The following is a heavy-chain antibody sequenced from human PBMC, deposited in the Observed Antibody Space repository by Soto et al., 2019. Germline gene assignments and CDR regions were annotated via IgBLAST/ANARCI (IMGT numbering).Heavy chain of an antibody. V-gene: IGHV3-7*01. Sequence: EVQLVESGGGLVQPGGSLRLSCAASAFTLSSYWMSWVRQAPGKGLEWVANIKPDGSEKYYVDSVKGRFTISRDNTKNSLYLQMSTLRPEDTVIYYCARDYEFGFDIWGQGTLVTVSS. CDR1: AFTLSSYW. CDR3: ARDYEFGFDI. J-gene: IGHJ3*02. CDR2: IKPDGSEK. D-gene: IGHD3-22*01.